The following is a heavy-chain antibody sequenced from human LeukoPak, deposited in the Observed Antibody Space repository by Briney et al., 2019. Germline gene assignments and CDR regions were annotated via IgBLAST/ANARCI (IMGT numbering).Heavy chain of an antibody. D-gene: IGHD2-8*02. CDR2: MNPNSGNT. CDR1: GYTFTSYD. Sequence: ASVKVSCKASGYTFTSYDINWVRQATGQGLEWMGWMNPNSGNTGYAQKFQGRVTMTRNTSISTAYMELSSLRSEDTAVYYCAKTRLRGRRPNPLLFTGTNRPADEDRQENAFDIWGQGTMVTVSS. J-gene: IGHJ3*02. V-gene: IGHV1-8*01. CDR3: AKTRLRGRRPNPLLFTGTNRPADEDRQENAFDI.